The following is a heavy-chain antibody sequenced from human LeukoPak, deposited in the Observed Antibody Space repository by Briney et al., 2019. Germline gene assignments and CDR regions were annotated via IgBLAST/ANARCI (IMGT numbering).Heavy chain of an antibody. J-gene: IGHJ5*02. V-gene: IGHV3-30*02. CDR2: IRYDGSNK. CDR3: AKGFWNWFDP. D-gene: IGHD3-3*01. CDR1: GFTFNNYX. Sequence: PGGSXXLSXAXXGFTFNNYXMHWVRQAPGKGLEWVAFIRYDGSNKYYADSVGGRFTISRDNSKNTLYLQMSSLRAEDTAVYYCAKGFWNWFDPWGQGTLVTVSS.